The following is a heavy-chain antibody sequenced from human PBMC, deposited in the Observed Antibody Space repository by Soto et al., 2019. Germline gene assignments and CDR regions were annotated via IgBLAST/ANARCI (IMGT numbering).Heavy chain of an antibody. CDR3: ARAVACSSTSCYGYYYYGMDV. Sequence: QVQLVQSGAEVKKPGASVKVSCKASGYTFTGYYMHWVRQAPGQGLEWMGWINPNSGGTNYAQKFQGWVTMTRDTSISTAYMELSRLRSDDTAVYYCARAVACSSTSCYGYYYYGMDVWGQGTTVTVSS. J-gene: IGHJ6*02. V-gene: IGHV1-2*04. CDR2: INPNSGGT. CDR1: GYTFTGYY. D-gene: IGHD2-2*01.